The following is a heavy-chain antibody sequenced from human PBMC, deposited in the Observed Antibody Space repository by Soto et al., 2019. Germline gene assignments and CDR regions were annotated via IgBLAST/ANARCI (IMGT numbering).Heavy chain of an antibody. D-gene: IGHD1-1*01. Sequence: EVQVVESGGGLVQPGGSLRLSCAASAFTVSSNYMSWVRQAPGKGLEWVSVIYSDGSTYYADSVKGRFTISRDNSKNTLYLQMNSLRAEDTAVYYCAREGTQDPTRGYFDYWGQGTLVTVSS. J-gene: IGHJ4*02. V-gene: IGHV3-66*01. CDR2: IYSDGST. CDR1: AFTVSSNY. CDR3: AREGTQDPTRGYFDY.